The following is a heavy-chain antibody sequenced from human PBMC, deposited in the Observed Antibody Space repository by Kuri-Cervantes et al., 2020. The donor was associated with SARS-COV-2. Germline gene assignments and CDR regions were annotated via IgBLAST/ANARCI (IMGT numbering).Heavy chain of an antibody. V-gene: IGHV3-72*01. Sequence: GESLKISCATSGFTFSDHYIDWVRQAPGKGLEWVGRSSNKVYRYTTEYATSVKGRFTFSRDFSKNSLSLQMDSLTTEDTAVYYCARSLTTTYSFWGQGTLVTVSS. CDR3: ARSLTTTYSF. D-gene: IGHD4-11*01. CDR1: GFTFSDHY. J-gene: IGHJ1*01. CDR2: SSNKVYRYTT.